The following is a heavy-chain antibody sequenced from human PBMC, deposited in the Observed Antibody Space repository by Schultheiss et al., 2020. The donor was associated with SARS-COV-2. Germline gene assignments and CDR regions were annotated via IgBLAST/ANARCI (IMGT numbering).Heavy chain of an antibody. Sequence: ASVKVSCKASGYTFTGYYMHWVRQAPGQGLEWMGWINPNSGGTNYAQKFQGRVTMTRDTSISTAYMELSRLRSDDTAVYYCARGWAVFFIKPSPPTIWGQGTLVTVSS. J-gene: IGHJ4*02. CDR3: ARGWAVFFIKPSPPTI. CDR2: INPNSGGT. CDR1: GYTFTGYY. V-gene: IGHV1-2*02. D-gene: IGHD3-3*01.